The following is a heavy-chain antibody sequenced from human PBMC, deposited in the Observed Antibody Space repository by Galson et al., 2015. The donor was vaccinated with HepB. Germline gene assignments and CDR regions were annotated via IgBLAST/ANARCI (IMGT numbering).Heavy chain of an antibody. CDR2: ITSSSTYL. D-gene: IGHD1-26*01. CDR1: GFTFSSYA. Sequence: SLRLSCAASGFTFSSYAMHWVRQAPGKGLEWVSSITSSSTYLYYADSVKGRFTISRDNAKNSLYLQMNSLRAEDTAVYFCAREKGSIPFDYWGQGTLVTVSS. J-gene: IGHJ4*02. V-gene: IGHV3-21*01. CDR3: AREKGSIPFDY.